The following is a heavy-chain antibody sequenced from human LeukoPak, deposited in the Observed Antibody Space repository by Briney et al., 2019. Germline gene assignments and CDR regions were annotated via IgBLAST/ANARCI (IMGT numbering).Heavy chain of an antibody. D-gene: IGHD2-2*01. CDR1: GYTFTGYY. Sequence: ASVKVSCKASGYTFTGYYMHWVRQAPGQGLEWMGWINPNSGGTNYAQKFQGRVTMTRDTFISTAYMELSRLRSDDTAVYYCARSQCSSTICYDWFDPWGQGTLVTVSS. J-gene: IGHJ5*02. CDR2: INPNSGGT. CDR3: ARSQCSSTICYDWFDP. V-gene: IGHV1-2*02.